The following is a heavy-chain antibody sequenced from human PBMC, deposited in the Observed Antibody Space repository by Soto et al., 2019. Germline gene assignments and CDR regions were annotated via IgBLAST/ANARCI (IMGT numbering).Heavy chain of an antibody. J-gene: IGHJ3*02. V-gene: IGHV3-33*08. CDR3: ARVKGVTPVGAFDI. Sequence: VQLVESGGGLVQPGGSLRLSCAASGFTFSSYGMHWVRQAPGKGLEWGAVIWYDGSNKYYADSVKGRFTISRDNSKNTLYLQMNSLRAEDTAVYYCARVKGVTPVGAFDIWGQGTMVTVSS. D-gene: IGHD3-10*01. CDR1: GFTFSSYG. CDR2: IWYDGSNK.